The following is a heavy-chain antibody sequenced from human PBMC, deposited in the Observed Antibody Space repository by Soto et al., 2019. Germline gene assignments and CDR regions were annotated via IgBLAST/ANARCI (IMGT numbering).Heavy chain of an antibody. Sequence: GGSLRLSCAASGFTFNNYGMSWVRQAPGKGLEWVSAITDSGGSTYYADSVKGRFTISRDNSKNTVYLQMNSLRAEDTAVYYCAKAATVVTLYYFDYSGPGTLVTVSS. CDR2: ITDSGGST. CDR3: AKAATVVTLYYFDY. V-gene: IGHV3-23*01. CDR1: GFTFNNYG. J-gene: IGHJ4*02. D-gene: IGHD4-17*01.